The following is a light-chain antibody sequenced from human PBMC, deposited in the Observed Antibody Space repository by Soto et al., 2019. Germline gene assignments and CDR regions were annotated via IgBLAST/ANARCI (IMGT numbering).Light chain of an antibody. CDR1: QSISSW. V-gene: IGKV1-5*03. CDR2: KAS. J-gene: IGKJ1*01. Sequence: DIQMTQSPSTLSASVGDRVTITCRASQSISSWLAWYQQKPGKAPNLLIYKASSLEGGVPSRFSGSGSGTEFPLTISSLQPDDFATYYGQQYNSYSRTFGQGTKVVIK. CDR3: QQYNSYSRT.